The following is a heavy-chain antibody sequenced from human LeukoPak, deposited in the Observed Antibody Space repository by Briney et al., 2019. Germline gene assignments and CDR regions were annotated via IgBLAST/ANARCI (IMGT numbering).Heavy chain of an antibody. CDR3: ARDLYYYDSSGYYFIPLWYYYYGMDV. V-gene: IGHV1-46*01. J-gene: IGHJ6*02. D-gene: IGHD3-22*01. Sequence: ASVKVSCKASGGTFSSYAISWVRQAPGQGLEWMGIINPSGGSTSYAQKFQGRVTMTRDTSTSTVYMELSSLRSEDTAVYYCARDLYYYDSSGYYFIPLWYYYYGMDVWGQGTTVTVSS. CDR1: GGTFSSYA. CDR2: INPSGGST.